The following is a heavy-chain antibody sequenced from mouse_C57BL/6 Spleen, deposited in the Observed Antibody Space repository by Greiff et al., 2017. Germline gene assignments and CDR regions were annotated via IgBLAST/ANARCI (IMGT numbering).Heavy chain of an antibody. CDR2: ISSGSSTI. CDR1: GFTFSDYG. Sequence: EVKLVESGGGLVKPGGSLKLSCAASGFTFSDYGMHWVRQAPEKGLEWVAYISSGSSTIYYADTVKGRFTISRDNAKNTLFLQMTSLRSEDTAMYYCAAYGNYGGDAMDYWGQGTSVTVSS. CDR3: AAYGNYGGDAMDY. V-gene: IGHV5-17*01. J-gene: IGHJ4*01. D-gene: IGHD2-1*01.